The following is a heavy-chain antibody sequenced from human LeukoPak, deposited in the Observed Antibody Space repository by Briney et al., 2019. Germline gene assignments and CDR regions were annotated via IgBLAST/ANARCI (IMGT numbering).Heavy chain of an antibody. CDR2: IYYSGST. Sequence: SETLSLTCTVSGGSISSSSYYWGWIRQPPGEGLEWIGSIYYSGSTYYNPSLKSRVTISVDTSKNQFSLKLSSVTAADTAVYYCARDQYYYDSSGYYRFDSWGQGTLVTVSS. V-gene: IGHV4-39*07. CDR3: ARDQYYYDSSGYYRFDS. J-gene: IGHJ4*02. CDR1: GGSISSSSYY. D-gene: IGHD3-22*01.